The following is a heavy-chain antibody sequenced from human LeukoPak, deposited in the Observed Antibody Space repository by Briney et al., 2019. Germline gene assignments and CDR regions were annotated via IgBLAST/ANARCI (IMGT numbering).Heavy chain of an antibody. D-gene: IGHD4-17*01. CDR2: ISYDGSNK. J-gene: IGHJ4*02. Sequence: GGSLRLPCAASGFTFSSYAMHWVRQAPGKGLEWVAVISYDGSNKYYADSVKGRFTISRDNSKNTLYLQMNSLRAEDTAVYYCARDPPYGDYGDYWGQGTLVTVSS. V-gene: IGHV3-30*04. CDR1: GFTFSSYA. CDR3: ARDPPYGDYGDY.